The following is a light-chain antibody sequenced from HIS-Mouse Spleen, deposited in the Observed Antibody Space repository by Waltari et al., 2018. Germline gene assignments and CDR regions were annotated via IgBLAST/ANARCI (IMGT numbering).Light chain of an antibody. V-gene: IGLV3-19*01. CDR2: GKN. CDR3: NSRDSSGNHVV. CDR1: SLISSY. Sequence: SSELTQDPAVSVALGHTVRITCQGDSLISSYATWYQQKPGQAPVLVIYGKNNRPSGIPDRFSGSSSGNTASLTITGAQAEDEADYYCNSRDSSGNHVVFGGGTKLTVL. J-gene: IGLJ2*01.